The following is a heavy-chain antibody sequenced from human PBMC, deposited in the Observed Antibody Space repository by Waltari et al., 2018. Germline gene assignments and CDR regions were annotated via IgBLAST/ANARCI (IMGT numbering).Heavy chain of an antibody. D-gene: IGHD2-15*01. CDR1: GGTFSSYA. CDR2: IIPILGIA. CDR3: ARELVVVAATRYYYYYMDV. J-gene: IGHJ6*03. Sequence: QVQLVQSGAEVKKPGSSVKVSCKASGGTFSSYAISWVRHAPGQGLEWMGGIIPILGIANYAQKFQGRVTITADESTSTAYMELSSLRSEDTAVYYCARELVVVAATRYYYYYMDVWGKGTTVTVSS. V-gene: IGHV1-69*04.